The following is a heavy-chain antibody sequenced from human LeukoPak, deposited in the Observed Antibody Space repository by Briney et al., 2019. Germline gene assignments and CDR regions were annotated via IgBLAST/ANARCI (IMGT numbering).Heavy chain of an antibody. Sequence: SVTLSYTSSEATCSSYAYSWVRQAPGQGQEWMGRIIPILGIANYAQKFQGRVTITADKSTSTVYMELSSLRSEDTAVYYCAREDYYGSGSPDAFDIWGQGTMVTVSS. CDR1: EATCSSYA. CDR2: IIPILGIA. D-gene: IGHD3-10*01. J-gene: IGHJ3*02. CDR3: AREDYYGSGSPDAFDI. V-gene: IGHV1-69*04.